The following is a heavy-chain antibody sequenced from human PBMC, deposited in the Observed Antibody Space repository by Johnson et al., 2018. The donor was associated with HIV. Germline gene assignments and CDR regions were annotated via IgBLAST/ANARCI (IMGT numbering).Heavy chain of an antibody. CDR2: IWYDGSNK. J-gene: IGHJ3*01. D-gene: IGHD4-11*01. Sequence: QVQLVESGGGVVQPGRSLTLSCAASGVTFSSYAMHCVRQAPGEGLQWWTVIWYDGSNKYYTHSLKGRFTISRDNSKNTLYLQMNSVRAEDTAVYFCARRPTADDACDVWRQGTMVPVSS. V-gene: IGHV3-30*04. CDR1: GVTFSSYA. CDR3: ARRPTADDACDV.